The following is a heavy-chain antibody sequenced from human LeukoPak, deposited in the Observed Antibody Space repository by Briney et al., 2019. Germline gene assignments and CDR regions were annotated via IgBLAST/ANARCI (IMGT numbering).Heavy chain of an antibody. Sequence: PGGSLRLSCAASGLTFSSYWMHWVRQAPGKGLVWVSRINSDGSSTSYADSVKGRFTFSRDNAKNSLYLQMNSLRAEDTAVYYCARKYCSGGSCYRDYYYYYMDVWGKGTTVTVSS. CDR1: GLTFSSYW. V-gene: IGHV3-74*01. CDR3: ARKYCSGGSCYRDYYYYYMDV. D-gene: IGHD2-15*01. CDR2: INSDGSST. J-gene: IGHJ6*03.